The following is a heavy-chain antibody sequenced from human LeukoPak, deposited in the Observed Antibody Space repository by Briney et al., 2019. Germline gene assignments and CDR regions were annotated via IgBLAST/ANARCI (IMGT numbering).Heavy chain of an antibody. CDR1: GFTFSSYS. CDR2: ITGSSSTI. J-gene: IGHJ4*02. V-gene: IGHV3-48*04. CDR3: VRLYYDSSGYYSSY. Sequence: GGSLRLSCAASGFTFSSYSMNWVRQTPEKGLEWVAYITGSSSTIYYSDAVKGRFTISRDNAKNSLFLQMNSLRAEDTAVYYCVRLYYDSSGYYSSYWGQGTLVPVSS. D-gene: IGHD3-22*01.